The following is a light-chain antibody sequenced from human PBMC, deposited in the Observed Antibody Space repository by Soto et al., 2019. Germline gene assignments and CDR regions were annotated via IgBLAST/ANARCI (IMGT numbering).Light chain of an antibody. V-gene: IGKV3-15*01. CDR2: DAS. CDR3: QQYSDWPLT. J-gene: IGKJ1*01. Sequence: ETVMTQFPATQSVSPGERARFCCXASQVFGSSLAWYQQKPGQAPRLLIYDASTRATGIPARFSGSGSGTEFSLTISSLQSEDSAVYYCQQYSDWPLTFGQGTKVDNK. CDR1: QVFGSS.